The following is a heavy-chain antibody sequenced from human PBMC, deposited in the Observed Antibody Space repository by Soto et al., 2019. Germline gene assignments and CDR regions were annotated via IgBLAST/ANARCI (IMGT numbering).Heavy chain of an antibody. CDR2: IKKDGSER. CDR1: GFSFGSYW. J-gene: IGHJ4*02. CDR3: AGGSGWLIDY. V-gene: IGHV3-7*03. D-gene: IGHD3-22*01. Sequence: EVQLVESGGGLVQPGGSLRLSCAASGFSFGSYWMNWVRHAPGKGLEWVAIIKKDGSERYYVDSVEGRIIISRDNVKNTLYLQMNSPGAEDPAVYYCAGGSGWLIDYWGRGTLVIVSS.